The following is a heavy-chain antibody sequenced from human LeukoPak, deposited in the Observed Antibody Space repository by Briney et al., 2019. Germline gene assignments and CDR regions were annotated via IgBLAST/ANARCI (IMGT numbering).Heavy chain of an antibody. J-gene: IGHJ4*02. D-gene: IGHD5-18*01. CDR3: ARDWDTAKLPVDY. Sequence: GASVKVSCKASGYTFTDHYMHWVRQAPGQGLEWMGWINPNSDGINNYAHKFQGRVTMTRDTSISTAYMELSRLRSDDTAVYYCARDWDTAKLPVDYWGQGTLVTVSS. V-gene: IGHV1-2*07. CDR1: GYTFTDHY. CDR2: INPNSDGI.